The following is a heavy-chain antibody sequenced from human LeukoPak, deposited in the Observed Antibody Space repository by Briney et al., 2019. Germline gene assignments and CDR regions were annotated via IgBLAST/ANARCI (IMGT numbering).Heavy chain of an antibody. Sequence: PSETLSLTCTVSGDSIHSSVYYWGWVRQPPGTGLEWIGNVYYTGSTFYNPSLESRVTISVDTSKNQFSLKLSSMTAADTAVYFCARQSGPVIPDGLDIWGQGTMVTVSS. CDR3: ARQSGPVIPDGLDI. CDR2: VYYTGST. CDR1: GDSIHSSVYY. J-gene: IGHJ3*02. V-gene: IGHV4-39*01. D-gene: IGHD4-11*01.